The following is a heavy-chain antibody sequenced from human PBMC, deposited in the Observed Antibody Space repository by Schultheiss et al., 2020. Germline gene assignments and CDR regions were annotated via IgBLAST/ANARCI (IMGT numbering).Heavy chain of an antibody. CDR2: ISYDGSNK. D-gene: IGHD6-13*01. V-gene: IGHV3-30*03. CDR1: GFTFSSYA. J-gene: IGHJ4*02. Sequence: GGSLRLSCSASGFTFSSYAMSWVRQAPGKGLEWVAVISYDGSNKYYADSVKGRFTISRDNSKNTLYLQMNSLKTEDTAVYYCTTDHSGYSSDYWGQGTLVTVSS. CDR3: TTDHSGYSSDY.